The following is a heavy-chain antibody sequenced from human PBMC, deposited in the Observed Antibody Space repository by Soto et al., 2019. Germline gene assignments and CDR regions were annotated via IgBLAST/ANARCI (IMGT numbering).Heavy chain of an antibody. CDR1: GGSIDSGGYS. J-gene: IGHJ5*02. V-gene: IGHV4-30-2*01. D-gene: IGHD2-21*01. CDR2: IYHTGAA. Sequence: QLQLQESGSGLVKPSQTLSLTCAVSGGSIDSGGYSWNWIRQPPGKGLEWFGYIYHTGAAHYNASVAGRVCLSVDMSKNQFSLQMPSVTAADTAVYYCVRASYILPFDPWGQGIFVTVSS. CDR3: VRASYILPFDP.